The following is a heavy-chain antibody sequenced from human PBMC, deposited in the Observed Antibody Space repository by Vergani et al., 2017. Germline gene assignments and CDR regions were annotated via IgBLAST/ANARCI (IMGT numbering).Heavy chain of an antibody. Sequence: EVQLVESGGGLVQPGRSLRLSCAASGFTFDDYAMHWVRQAPGKGLEWVSGISWNSGSIGSADSVKGRFTISRANATNSLLLQMNSLRADDTAVYYCARDNPEGGMDVWGKGTTVTVSS. CDR2: ISWNSGSI. D-gene: IGHD1-26*01. V-gene: IGHV3-9*01. CDR1: GFTFDDYA. J-gene: IGHJ6*03. CDR3: ARDNPEGGMDV.